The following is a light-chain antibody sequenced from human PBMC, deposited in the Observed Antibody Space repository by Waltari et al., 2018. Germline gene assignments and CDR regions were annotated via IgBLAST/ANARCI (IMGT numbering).Light chain of an antibody. Sequence: QAVVTQEPSLTVSPGGTVTLTCGSSTGPVTSGPYPYWFQQKPGQAPRTLIYDTSNKHSWTPARFSGSLLGGKAALTLSGAQPEDEAEYYCLLSYSGASWVFGGGTKLTVL. J-gene: IGLJ3*02. CDR3: LLSYSGASWV. CDR1: TGPVTSGPY. CDR2: DTS. V-gene: IGLV7-46*01.